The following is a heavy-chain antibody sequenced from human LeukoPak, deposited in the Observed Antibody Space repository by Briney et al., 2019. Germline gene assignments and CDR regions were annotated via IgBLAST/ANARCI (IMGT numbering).Heavy chain of an antibody. CDR2: IYYSGST. D-gene: IGHD2-15*01. Sequence: SETLSLTCTVSGGSISSSSYYWGWIRQPPGNGLEWIGSIYYSGSTYYNPSLKSRVTISVDTSKNQFSLKLSSVTAADTAVYYCASGSYCSGGSCSANWFDPWGQGTLVTVSS. V-gene: IGHV4-39*07. CDR3: ASGSYCSGGSCSANWFDP. CDR1: GGSISSSSYY. J-gene: IGHJ5*02.